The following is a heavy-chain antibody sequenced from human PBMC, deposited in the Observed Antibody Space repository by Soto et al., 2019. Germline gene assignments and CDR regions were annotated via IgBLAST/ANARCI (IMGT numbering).Heavy chain of an antibody. CDR1: GFTFSNFG. CDR3: AKDQKDSSGSGTYYGPYGMDV. J-gene: IGHJ6*02. CDR2: TSSDGNKN. Sequence: QVQLVESGGGVVQPGRSLRLSCVASGFTFSNFGMHWVRQAPGKGLEWVALTSSDGNKNYYADSVKGRFTLSRDNSKNTLYLQMNSLRAEDTALYFCAKDQKDSSGSGTYYGPYGMDVWGQGTTVTVSS. D-gene: IGHD3-10*01. V-gene: IGHV3-30*18.